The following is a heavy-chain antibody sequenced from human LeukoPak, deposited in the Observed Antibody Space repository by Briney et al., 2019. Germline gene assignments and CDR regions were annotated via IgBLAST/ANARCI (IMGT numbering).Heavy chain of an antibody. V-gene: IGHV1-18*01. CDR2: ISAYNGNT. D-gene: IGHD3-22*01. CDR3: ARGRSDSSGYYYVEAYNY. J-gene: IGHJ4*02. CDR1: GYTFTSYG. Sequence: ASVKVSCKASGYTFTSYGISWVRQAPGQGLEWMGWISAYNGNTNYAQKLQGRVTMTTDTSTSTAYMELRSLRSDDTAVYYCARGRSDSSGYYYVEAYNYWGQGTLVTVSS.